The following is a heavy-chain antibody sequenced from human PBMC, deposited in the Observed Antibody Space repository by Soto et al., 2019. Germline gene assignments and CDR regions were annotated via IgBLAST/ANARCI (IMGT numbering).Heavy chain of an antibody. Sequence: SVKVSCKASGGTFSSYAISWVRQAPGQGLEWMGGIIPIFGTANYAQKFQGRVTITADASTSTAYMELRSLRSEDTAVYYCARPGGPYDSRYGMDVWGQGTTVTVSS. J-gene: IGHJ6*02. CDR1: GGTFSSYA. CDR3: ARPGGPYDSRYGMDV. CDR2: IIPIFGTA. V-gene: IGHV1-69*13. D-gene: IGHD3-22*01.